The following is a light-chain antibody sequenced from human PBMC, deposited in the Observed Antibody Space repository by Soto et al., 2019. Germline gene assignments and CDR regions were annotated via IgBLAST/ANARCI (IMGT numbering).Light chain of an antibody. J-gene: IGKJ1*01. CDR1: QSISSW. CDR2: KAS. CDR3: QQYNSYPWT. Sequence: DIQMTQSPSTLSASVGDRVTITCRASQSISSWLAWYQQKPGKAPKLLIYKASSLESGVPSRFSGRGSGTEFSLTISSLQLDDFATYYCQQYNSYPWTFGQGTKVEIK. V-gene: IGKV1-5*03.